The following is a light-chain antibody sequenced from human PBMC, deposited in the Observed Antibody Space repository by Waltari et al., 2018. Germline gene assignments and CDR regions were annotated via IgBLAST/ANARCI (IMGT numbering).Light chain of an antibody. CDR3: QQYDGIVVT. CDR1: QTVSTIA. J-gene: IGKJ4*01. V-gene: IGKV3-20*01. Sequence: IVLTQSPGTLSLSPGDRATLSCRASQTVSTIALSWYHQKPGQAPRVLIYSTYNRATGIPDRFSGSGSGTDFTLTINRLAPEDFAMYYCQQYDGIVVTFGGGTKVEI. CDR2: STY.